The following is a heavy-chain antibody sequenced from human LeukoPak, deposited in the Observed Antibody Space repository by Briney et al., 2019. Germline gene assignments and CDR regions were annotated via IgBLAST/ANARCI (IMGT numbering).Heavy chain of an antibody. D-gene: IGHD1-26*01. CDR2: TYTSGNT. J-gene: IGHJ4*02. V-gene: IGHV4-4*07. CDR1: GGSISSYY. Sequence: SETLSLTCTVSGGSISSYYWSWIRQPAGKGLEWIGRTYTSGNTNSNPSLKSRVTMSVDTSNNQFSLKLSSVTAADTAAYYCAREGSQSGSRHFDYWGQGTLVTVSS. CDR3: AREGSQSGSRHFDY.